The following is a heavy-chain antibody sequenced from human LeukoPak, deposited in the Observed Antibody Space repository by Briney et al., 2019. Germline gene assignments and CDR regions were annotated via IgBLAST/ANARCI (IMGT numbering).Heavy chain of an antibody. CDR3: ALGLWFGELPFDY. J-gene: IGHJ4*02. D-gene: IGHD3-10*01. V-gene: IGHV1-8*03. CDR1: GYTFTSYD. CDR2: MNPNSGNT. Sequence: ASVKVSCKASGYTFTSYDINWVRQATGQGLEWMGWMNPNSGNTGYAQKFQGRVTITRNTSISTAYMELSSLRSEDTAVYYCALGLWFGELPFDYWGQGTLVTVSS.